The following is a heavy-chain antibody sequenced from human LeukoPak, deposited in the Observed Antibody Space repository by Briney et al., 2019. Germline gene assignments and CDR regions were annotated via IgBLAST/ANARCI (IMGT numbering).Heavy chain of an antibody. CDR2: ISSSSSYI. CDR1: GFTFSSYS. CDR3: ARAGVEMATIGFDY. D-gene: IGHD5-24*01. V-gene: IGHV3-21*01. J-gene: IGHJ4*02. Sequence: AGGSLRLSCAASGFTFSSYSMNWVRQAPGKGLEWVSSISSSSSYIYYADSVKGRFTISRDNAKNSLYLQMNSLRAEDTAVYYCARAGVEMATIGFDYWGQGTLVTVSS.